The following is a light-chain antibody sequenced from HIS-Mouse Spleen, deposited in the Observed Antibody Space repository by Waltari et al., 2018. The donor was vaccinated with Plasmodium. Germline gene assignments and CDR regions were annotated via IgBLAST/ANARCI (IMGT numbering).Light chain of an antibody. CDR3: SSYAGSNNVV. CDR2: EVS. CDR1: SSDVGGYNY. Sequence: QSALTQPPSASGSPGQSVTISCTGTSSDVGGYNYVSWYQQHPGKAPKLMIYEVSKRPSGVPDRVSGSKAGNTASLTVSGLQAEEEADYYCSSYAGSNNVVFGGGTKLTVL. V-gene: IGLV2-8*01. J-gene: IGLJ2*01.